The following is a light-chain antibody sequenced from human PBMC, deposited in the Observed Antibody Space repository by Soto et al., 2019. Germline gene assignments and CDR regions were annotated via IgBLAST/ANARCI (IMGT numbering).Light chain of an antibody. V-gene: IGLV2-23*01. CDR3: YSYAGRNLYV. CDR1: SSDVGGYNL. CDR2: EGS. J-gene: IGLJ1*01. Sequence: QSVLPQPASVSGSPGQSITISCTGTSSDVGGYNLVSWYQQHPGKAPKLMIYEGSQRPSGVSNRFSGSKSGNTASLTISGLQAEDEADYYCYSYAGRNLYVFGTGTKVTVL.